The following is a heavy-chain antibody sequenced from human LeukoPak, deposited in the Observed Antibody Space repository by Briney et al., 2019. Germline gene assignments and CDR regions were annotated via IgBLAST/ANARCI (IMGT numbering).Heavy chain of an antibody. Sequence: SETLSLTCAVYGGSFSGYYWSWIRQPPGKGLEWIGEINHSGSTNYNPSLKSRVTISVDTSKNQFSLKLSSVTAADTAVYYCATSPYYYGSGSYRYYYYYGMDVWGKGTTVTVSS. J-gene: IGHJ6*04. CDR3: ATSPYYYGSGSYRYYYYYGMDV. V-gene: IGHV4-34*01. CDR2: INHSGST. D-gene: IGHD3-10*01. CDR1: GGSFSGYY.